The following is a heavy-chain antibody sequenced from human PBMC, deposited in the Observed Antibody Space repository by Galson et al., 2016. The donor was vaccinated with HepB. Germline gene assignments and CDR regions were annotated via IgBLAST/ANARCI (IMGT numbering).Heavy chain of an antibody. CDR2: IFSNDEK. Sequence: PALVTPTQTLTLTCTVSGFSLTDTSMAVSWIRQPPGKALEWLAHIFSNDEKSYSTSLKSRLSISKDTSKSQVVLTMTNMDPVDTGTYRCARADLRSTRWRRGWGGLYYYGMDVWGQGTTVTVSS. CDR1: GFSLTDTSMA. V-gene: IGHV2-26*01. D-gene: IGHD3-10*01. CDR3: ARADLRSTRWRRGWGGLYYYGMDV. J-gene: IGHJ6*02.